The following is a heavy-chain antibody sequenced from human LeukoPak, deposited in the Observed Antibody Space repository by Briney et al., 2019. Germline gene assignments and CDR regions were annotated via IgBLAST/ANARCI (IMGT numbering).Heavy chain of an antibody. D-gene: IGHD6-19*01. CDR2: IIPIFGIA. CDR1: GGTFSSYA. V-gene: IGHV1-69*04. CDR3: AREAVAGEYFQH. J-gene: IGHJ1*01. Sequence: SVKVPCKASGGTFSSYAISWVRQAPGQGLEWMGRIIPIFGIANYAQKFQGRVTITADKSTSTAYMELSSLRSEDTAVYYCAREAVAGEYFQHWGQGTLVTVSS.